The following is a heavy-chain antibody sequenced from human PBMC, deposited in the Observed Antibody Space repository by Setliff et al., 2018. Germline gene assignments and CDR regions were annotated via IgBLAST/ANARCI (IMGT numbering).Heavy chain of an antibody. J-gene: IGHJ3*02. CDR3: AKVHPTPYSIYALDI. CDR1: GFTVSRAW. D-gene: IGHD1-26*01. Sequence: PGGSLRLSCIASGFTVSRAWMNWVRQAPGKGLQWVSAISGSGGATYYTDSVKGRFTISRDNSKNTVYVQMDSLRADDTAVYYCAKVHPTPYSIYALDIWGQGTMVTVSS. CDR2: ISGSGGAT. V-gene: IGHV3-23*01.